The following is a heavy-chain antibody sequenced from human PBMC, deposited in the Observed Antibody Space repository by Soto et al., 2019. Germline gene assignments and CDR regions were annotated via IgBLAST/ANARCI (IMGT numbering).Heavy chain of an antibody. CDR2: ISWDGGST. V-gene: IGHV3-43D*04. Sequence: GGSLRLSCAASGFTFDDYAMHWVRQAPGKGLEWVSLISWDGGSTYYADSVKGRFTISRDNSKNSLYLQMNSLRAEDTALYYCAKDLKPPYIAARHVVDWTYYGMDVWGQGTTVTVSS. CDR1: GFTFDDYA. D-gene: IGHD6-6*01. J-gene: IGHJ6*02. CDR3: AKDLKPPYIAARHVVDWTYYGMDV.